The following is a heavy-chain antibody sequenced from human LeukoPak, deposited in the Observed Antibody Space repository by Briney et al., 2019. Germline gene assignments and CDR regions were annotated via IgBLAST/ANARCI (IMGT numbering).Heavy chain of an antibody. CDR1: GFSFSIFS. V-gene: IGHV3-21*01. Sequence: GGSLRLSCAASGFSFSIFSMNWVRQAPGKGLEWLSSISSSGDYIYYADSLKGRFTISRDNAKNSLYLQMGSLRAEDTSVYYCARGATVTTDWYFDLWGRGTLVSVSS. CDR2: ISSSGDYI. CDR3: ARGATVTTDWYFDL. J-gene: IGHJ2*01. D-gene: IGHD4-17*01.